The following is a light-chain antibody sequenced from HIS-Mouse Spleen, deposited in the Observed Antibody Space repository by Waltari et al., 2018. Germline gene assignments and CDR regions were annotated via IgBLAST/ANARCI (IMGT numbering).Light chain of an antibody. Sequence: DIQLTQSPSFLSASVGDRVTITCRASQGISSYLAWYQQKPGKAPKLLIYAASTLQSGVPDRFSGSGSGTDFTLKISRVEAEDVGVYYCMQALQTPMYTFGQGTKLEIK. J-gene: IGKJ2*01. CDR2: AAS. CDR3: MQALQTPMYT. V-gene: IGKV1-9*01. CDR1: QGISSY.